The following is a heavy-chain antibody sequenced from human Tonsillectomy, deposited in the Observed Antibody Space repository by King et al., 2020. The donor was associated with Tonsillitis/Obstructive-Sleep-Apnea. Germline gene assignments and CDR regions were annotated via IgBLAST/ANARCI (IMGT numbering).Heavy chain of an antibody. CDR2: ISYDGSNK. Sequence: HVQLVESGGGVVQPGRSLRLSCAASGFTFSSYAMHWVRQAPGKGLEWVAVISYDGSNKYYADSVKGRFTISRDNSKNTLYLQMNSLRAEDTAVYYCARTYSRGWEDAFDIWGQGTMVTVSS. CDR3: ARTYSRGWEDAFDI. J-gene: IGHJ3*02. CDR1: GFTFSSYA. V-gene: IGHV3-30*04. D-gene: IGHD6-19*01.